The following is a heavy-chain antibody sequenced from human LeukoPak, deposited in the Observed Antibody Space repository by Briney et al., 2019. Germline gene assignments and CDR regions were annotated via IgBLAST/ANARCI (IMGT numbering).Heavy chain of an antibody. CDR3: AGRHCSGGGCYFAGADPFDY. J-gene: IGHJ4*02. D-gene: IGHD2-15*01. V-gene: IGHV3-53*01. CDR2: IYSGGKV. CDR1: GFTVSSTY. Sequence: GGSMRLSCAASGFTVSSTYMSWVRQAPGKGLEWVSVIYSGGKVYYIDSVKGRFTISRDTSKNTLYLQMSSLRVEDTAVYFCAGRHCSGGGCYFAGADPFDYWGQGTLVTVSS.